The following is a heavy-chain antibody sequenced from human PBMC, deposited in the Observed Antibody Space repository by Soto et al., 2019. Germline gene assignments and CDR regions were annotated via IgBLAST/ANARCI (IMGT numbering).Heavy chain of an antibody. J-gene: IGHJ4*02. V-gene: IGHV3-23*01. CDR2: FRTSGDGGTT. CDR3: AKKVNSGPGSQYFHY. Sequence: GGSLRLSCAASGFTFSSYSMSWVRQAPGKGLEWVSGFRTSGDGGTTYYADSVKGRFTISRDNSKNMLFLQMNSLRAEDTAIYYCAKKVNSGPGSQYFHYWGQGTLVTVSS. D-gene: IGHD3-10*01. CDR1: GFTFSSYS.